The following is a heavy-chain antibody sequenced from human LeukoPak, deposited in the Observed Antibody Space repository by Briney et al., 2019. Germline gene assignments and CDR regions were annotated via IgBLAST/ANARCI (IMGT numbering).Heavy chain of an antibody. CDR3: AKDLRSRRFPYYFDY. CDR1: GFTFSSYA. J-gene: IGHJ4*02. D-gene: IGHD3-10*01. CDR2: ISGSGGST. V-gene: IGHV3-23*01. Sequence: PGGSPRLSCAASGFTFSSYAMSCVRQAPGKGLEWVSAISGSGGSTYYADSVKGRFTISRDNSKNTLYLQMNSLRAEDTAVYYCAKDLRSRRFPYYFDYWGQGTLVTVSS.